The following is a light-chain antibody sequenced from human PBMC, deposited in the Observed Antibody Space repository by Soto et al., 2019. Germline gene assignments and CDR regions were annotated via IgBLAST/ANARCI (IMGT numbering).Light chain of an antibody. V-gene: IGKV3-20*01. CDR3: QQYGSPPT. CDR2: GAS. Sequence: EIVFTQSPATLSLSPGARASLSCRASQSVSSSYLAWYQQKPGHAPRLLIYGASSRATGIPDRFSGSGSGTEFPLTISSMQSEDSAVYYCQQYGSPPTFGQGTRLEIK. CDR1: QSVSSSY. J-gene: IGKJ5*01.